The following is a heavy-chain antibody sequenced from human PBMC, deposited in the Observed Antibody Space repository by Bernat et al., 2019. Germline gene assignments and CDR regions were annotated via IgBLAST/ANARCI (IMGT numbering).Heavy chain of an antibody. J-gene: IGHJ4*02. Sequence: QITLKESGPTVVKPTQTLTLTCTFSGFSLSTRGVGVGWIRQPPGKALEWLALIYWDDDKRYSPSLKSRLTITKYTSTNQVVLTVTNVDPEDTATYYCAHRVSLMSYYNDGRFDYWGQGTLVAVSS. CDR2: IYWDDDK. V-gene: IGHV2-5*02. CDR1: GFSLSTRGVG. CDR3: AHRVSLMSYYNDGRFDY. D-gene: IGHD3-10*01.